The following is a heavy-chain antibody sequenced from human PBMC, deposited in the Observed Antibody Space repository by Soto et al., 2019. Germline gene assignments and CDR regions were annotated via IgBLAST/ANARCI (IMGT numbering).Heavy chain of an antibody. CDR1: GYTFTGYY. J-gene: IGHJ4*02. CDR3: ARGRRFIAARLTQFDY. D-gene: IGHD6-6*01. Sequence: GASVKVSCKASGYTFTGYYMHWVRQAPGQGLEWMGWINPNSGGTNYAQKFLGWVTMTRDTSISTAYVELSRLRSDDTAVYYCARGRRFIAARLTQFDYWGQGTLVTVSS. V-gene: IGHV1-2*04. CDR2: INPNSGGT.